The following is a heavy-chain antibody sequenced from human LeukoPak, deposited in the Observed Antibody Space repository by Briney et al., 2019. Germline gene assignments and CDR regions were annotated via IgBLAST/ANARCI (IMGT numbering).Heavy chain of an antibody. CDR3: AKGDNVDTAMTR. J-gene: IGHJ4*02. D-gene: IGHD5-18*01. V-gene: IGHV3-74*01. Sequence: QSGGSLRVSCAASGFTFSSYWMHWVRQDPRKGLVWVSRINGDGRNINYADSVRGRFTISRDNSKNTLYLQMNSLRAEDTAVYYCAKGDNVDTAMTRWGQGTLVTVSS. CDR2: INGDGRNI. CDR1: GFTFSSYW.